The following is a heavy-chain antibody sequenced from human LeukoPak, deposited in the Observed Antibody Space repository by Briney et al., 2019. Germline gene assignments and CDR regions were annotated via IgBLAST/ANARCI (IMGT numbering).Heavy chain of an antibody. CDR1: GGAFSGYY. CDR2: INHSGST. V-gene: IGHV4-34*01. D-gene: IGHD5-24*01. J-gene: IGHJ4*02. Sequence: PSETLSLTCAVYGGAFSGYYWSWIRQPPGKGLEWIGEINHSGSTNYNPSLKSRVTISVDTSKNQFSLKLSSVTAADTAVYYCARRGGYKYHYWGQGTLVTVSS. CDR3: ARRGGYKYHY.